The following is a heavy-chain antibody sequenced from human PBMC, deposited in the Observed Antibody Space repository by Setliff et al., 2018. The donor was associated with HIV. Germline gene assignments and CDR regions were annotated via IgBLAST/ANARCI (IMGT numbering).Heavy chain of an antibody. CDR3: ARDYLYYNLYIGSPVYGMDV. Sequence: GGSLRLSCAASGFTFSSYWMHWVRQAPGKGLVWVSRINSDGSDTRYADSVKGRFTISRDNSKNLLYIQMDSLRAEDTAVYYCARDYLYYNLYIGSPVYGMDVWGQGTTVTVSS. D-gene: IGHD3-3*01. CDR2: INSDGSDT. J-gene: IGHJ6*02. V-gene: IGHV3-74*01. CDR1: GFTFSSYW.